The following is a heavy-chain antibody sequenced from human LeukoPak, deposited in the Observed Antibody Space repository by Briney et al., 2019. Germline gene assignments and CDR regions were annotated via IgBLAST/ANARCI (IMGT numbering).Heavy chain of an antibody. V-gene: IGHV3-30-3*01. CDR1: EFTFSDYA. J-gene: IGHJ6*02. CDR3: GRDPVGYCSGGTCHSGMDV. CDR2: ISYDGNNK. D-gene: IGHD2-15*01. Sequence: PGRSLRLSCGASEFTFSDYAMHWVRQAPGKGLEWVAVISYDGNNKYYVGSVKGRFTISRDNSKNTLYLQMNSLRAEDTAVYYCGRDPVGYCSGGTCHSGMDVWGQGTTVTVSS.